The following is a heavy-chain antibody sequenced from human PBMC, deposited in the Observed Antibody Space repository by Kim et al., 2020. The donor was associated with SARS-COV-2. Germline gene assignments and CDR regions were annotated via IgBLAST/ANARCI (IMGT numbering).Heavy chain of an antibody. CDR2: INPNSGGT. V-gene: IGHV1-2*02. D-gene: IGHD5-12*01. CDR1: GYTFTGYY. J-gene: IGHJ6*02. Sequence: ASVKVSCKASGYTFTGYYMHWVRQAPGQGLEWMGWINPNSGGTNYAQKFQGRVTMTRDTSISTAYMELSRLRSDDTAVYYCAREGGYSGYDFLYYYYGMDVWGQGTTVTVSS. CDR3: AREGGYSGYDFLYYYYGMDV.